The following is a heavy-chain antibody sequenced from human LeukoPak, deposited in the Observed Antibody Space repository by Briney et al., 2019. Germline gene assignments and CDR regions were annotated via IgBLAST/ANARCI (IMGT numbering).Heavy chain of an antibody. Sequence: KPGGSLRLSCAASGFTFSEYYMSWLREAPGKGLEWVSYISSSSDTHYADSVKGRFTISRDNAKNSLYLQMNSLRVEDTAVYYCARVKGSYCVDYWGQGTLVTVSS. CDR2: ISSSSDT. CDR3: ARVKGSYCVDY. V-gene: IGHV3-11*06. CDR1: GFTFSEYY. J-gene: IGHJ4*02. D-gene: IGHD3-10*01.